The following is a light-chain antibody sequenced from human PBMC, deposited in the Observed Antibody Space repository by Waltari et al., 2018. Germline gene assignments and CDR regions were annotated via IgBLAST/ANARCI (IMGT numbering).Light chain of an antibody. J-gene: IGLJ1*01. CDR3: QSYDSSLSGSYV. CDR1: SPHLGAGYH. Sequence: QPVLTQPPSVSGAPGQRVTIPCTRSSPHLGAGYHVHWYQQLPVTAPKLLIYGNNNRPSGVHDRFSGAKSGTSASLDLTGLQAEDEADYYCQSYDSSLSGSYVFGTGTKVTVL. V-gene: IGLV1-40*01. CDR2: GNN.